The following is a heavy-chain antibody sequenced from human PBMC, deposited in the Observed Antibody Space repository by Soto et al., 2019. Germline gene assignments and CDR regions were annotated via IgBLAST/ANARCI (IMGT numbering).Heavy chain of an antibody. CDR3: AREEALVGATPTPHFDY. V-gene: IGHV1-18*01. D-gene: IGHD1-26*01. J-gene: IGHJ4*02. CDR1: GYTFTSYG. Sequence: GASVKVSCKASGYTFTSYGISWVRQAPGQGLEWMGWISAYNGNTNYAQKLQGRVTMTTDTSTSTAYMELRSLRSDDTAAYYCAREEALVGATPTPHFDYWGQGTLVTVSS. CDR2: ISAYNGNT.